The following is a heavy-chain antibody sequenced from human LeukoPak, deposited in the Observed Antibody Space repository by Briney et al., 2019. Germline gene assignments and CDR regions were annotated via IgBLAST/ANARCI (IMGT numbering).Heavy chain of an antibody. CDR3: ARDSPKTVAGTGTLDY. J-gene: IGHJ4*02. V-gene: IGHV3-30*02. CDR2: IRYDGSNK. D-gene: IGHD6-19*01. Sequence: PGGSLRLSCAASGFSFSSYGMHWVRQAPGKGLEWVAFIRYDGSNKYYADSVKGRFTISRDNAKNSLYLQMNSLRAEDTAVYYCARDSPKTVAGTGTLDYWGRGTLVTVSS. CDR1: GFSFSSYG.